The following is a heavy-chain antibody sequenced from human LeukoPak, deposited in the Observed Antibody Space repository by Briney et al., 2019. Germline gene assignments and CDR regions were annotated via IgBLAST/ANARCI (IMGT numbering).Heavy chain of an antibody. V-gene: IGHV4-38-2*01. CDR2: IYHSGST. Sequence: SETLSLTCAVPGYSISSGYYWGWIRPPPGRGLEWIGSIYHSGSTYYNPSLKSRVTISVDTTKNQFSLKLSSVTAEDTAVYYCARLGVVVPAAVEIAAAENYFDYWGQGTLVTVSS. D-gene: IGHD2-2*01. CDR3: ARLGVVVPAAVEIAAAENYFDY. CDR1: GYSISSGYY. J-gene: IGHJ4*02.